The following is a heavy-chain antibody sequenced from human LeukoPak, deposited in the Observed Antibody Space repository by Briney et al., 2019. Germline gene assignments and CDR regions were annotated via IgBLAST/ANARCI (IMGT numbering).Heavy chain of an antibody. CDR2: IFPSGGEI. CDR3: ARRWDSRFYFDY. J-gene: IGHJ4*02. CDR1: GFTFSTFA. Sequence: GGSLRLSCAASGFTFSTFAMIWVRQPPGKGLEWVSSIFPSGGEIHYADSVRGRFTISRDNSKSTLSLQMNSLRAEDTALYYCARRWDSRFYFDYWGQGTLVTVSS. D-gene: IGHD4-23*01. V-gene: IGHV3-23*01.